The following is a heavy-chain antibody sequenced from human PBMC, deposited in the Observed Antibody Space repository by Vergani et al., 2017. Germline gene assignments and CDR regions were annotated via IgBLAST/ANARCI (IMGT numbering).Heavy chain of an antibody. D-gene: IGHD4-23*01. V-gene: IGHV4-39*07. CDR3: AASTPPGYFDY. CDR2: INYSGST. J-gene: IGHJ4*02. Sequence: QLQLQESGPGLVKPSETLSLTCTVSGGSISSSSYNWGWIRQPPGKGLEWIGSINYSGSTYYNPSLKSRVTISVDTSKNQFSLKLSSVTAADTALYYCAASTPPGYFDYWGQGTLVTVSS. CDR1: GGSISSSSYN.